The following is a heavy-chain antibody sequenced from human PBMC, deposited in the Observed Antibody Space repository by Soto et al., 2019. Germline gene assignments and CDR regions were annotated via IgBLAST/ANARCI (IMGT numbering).Heavy chain of an antibody. V-gene: IGHV5-51*01. Sequence: EVQLVQSGAEVKKPGESLKISCKGSGYTFTSYWIGWVRQMPGKGLEWMGIIYPGESDTRYSPSFRGQVTISADKSISTAYLQWSSLKASDTAMYYCARQAFDYNLGRPDHLHYWGQGTLVTVSS. J-gene: IGHJ4*02. CDR1: GYTFTSYW. D-gene: IGHD3-16*01. CDR2: IYPGESDT. CDR3: ARQAFDYNLGRPDHLHY.